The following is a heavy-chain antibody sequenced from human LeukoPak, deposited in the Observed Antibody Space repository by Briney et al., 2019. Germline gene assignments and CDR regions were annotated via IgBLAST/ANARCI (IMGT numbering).Heavy chain of an antibody. J-gene: IGHJ4*02. Sequence: SETLSLTCTISSGSISTRGYYWGWIRQPPGKVLEWIGSMYYSGSTYYNPSLDNRATISLDTSKNKVSLKLSYVTAADTAHYYCARHTGYNYGHVDYWGQGTLVTVSS. CDR3: ARHTGYNYGHVDY. CDR1: SGSISTRGYY. D-gene: IGHD5-18*01. V-gene: IGHV4-39*01. CDR2: MYYSGST.